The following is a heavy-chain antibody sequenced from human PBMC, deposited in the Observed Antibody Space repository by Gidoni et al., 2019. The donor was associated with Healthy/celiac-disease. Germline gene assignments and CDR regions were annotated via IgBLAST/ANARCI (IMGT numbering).Heavy chain of an antibody. V-gene: IGHV3-23*01. D-gene: IGHD6-13*01. CDR3: ANGIYSSSWA. CDR2: ISGSGGST. CDR1: GFTFRSYA. J-gene: IGHJ5*02. Sequence: EVQLLESGGGLVQPGGSLRLSCAASGFTFRSYAMSWVRQAPGKGMVWGAAISGSGGSTDYADSVKGRFTISRDNSKNTLYLQMNSLRAEDTAVYYCANGIYSSSWAWGQGTLVTVS.